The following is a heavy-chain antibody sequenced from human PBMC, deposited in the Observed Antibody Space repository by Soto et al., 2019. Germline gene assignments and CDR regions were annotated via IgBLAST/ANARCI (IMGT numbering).Heavy chain of an antibody. J-gene: IGHJ4*02. CDR3: ARVETCSSTSCYSVFDY. D-gene: IGHD2-2*01. Sequence: EVQLVESGGGLVQPGGSLRLSCAASGFTFSSYWMHWVRQAPGKGLVWVSRINSDGSSTTYADSVKGRFTISRDNAENTLYLQMNSLRAEVTAVYYCARVETCSSTSCYSVFDYWGQGTLVTVSS. CDR2: INSDGSST. V-gene: IGHV3-74*03. CDR1: GFTFSSYW.